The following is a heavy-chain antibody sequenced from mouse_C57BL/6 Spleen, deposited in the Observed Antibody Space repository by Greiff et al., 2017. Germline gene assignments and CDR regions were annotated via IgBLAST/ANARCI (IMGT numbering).Heavy chain of an antibody. D-gene: IGHD1-1*01. CDR3: ARTAGSSGGFAY. Sequence: VQLQQSGPGLVQPSQSLSITCTVSGFSLTSYGVHWVRQSPGKGLEWLGVIWSGGSTDYNAAFISSLSISKDNSQSQVFFKMNSLQAADTAIYYCARTAGSSGGFAYWGQGTLVTVSA. V-gene: IGHV2-2*01. J-gene: IGHJ3*01. CDR2: IWSGGST. CDR1: GFSLTSYG.